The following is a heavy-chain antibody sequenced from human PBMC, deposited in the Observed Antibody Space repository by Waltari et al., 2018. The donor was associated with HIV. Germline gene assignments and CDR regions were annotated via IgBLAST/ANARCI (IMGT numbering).Heavy chain of an antibody. V-gene: IGHV1-3*01. CDR1: GYTFTSYA. CDR3: ARDIPRMGIDY. J-gene: IGHJ4*02. Sequence: QVQLVQSGAEGKKPGASVKVSCKASGYTFTSYAMHWGRKAPGQRLEWMGWINAGNGNTKYSQKFQGRVTITRDTSASTAYMELSSLRSEDTAVYYCARDIPRMGIDYWGQGTLVTVSS. CDR2: INAGNGNT. D-gene: IGHD2-15*01.